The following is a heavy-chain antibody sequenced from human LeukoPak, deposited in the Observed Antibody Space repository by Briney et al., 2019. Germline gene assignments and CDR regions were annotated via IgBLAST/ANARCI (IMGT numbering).Heavy chain of an antibody. D-gene: IGHD5-12*01. Sequence: GGSLRLSCTASGFTFGDYAMTWVRQAPGKGLEWVGFIRSKAYGGTTEFATSVEGRFIISRDDSKSIAYLQMNSLKTEDTAVYYCTAYDPSDYYGMDVWGQGTTVTVS. CDR2: IRSKAYGGTT. V-gene: IGHV3-49*04. CDR1: GFTFGDYA. J-gene: IGHJ6*02. CDR3: TAYDPSDYYGMDV.